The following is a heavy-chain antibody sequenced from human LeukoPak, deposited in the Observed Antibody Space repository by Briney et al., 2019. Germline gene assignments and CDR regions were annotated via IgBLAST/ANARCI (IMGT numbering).Heavy chain of an antibody. CDR1: GFTFSNAW. D-gene: IGHD3-22*01. V-gene: IGHV3-15*01. CDR2: IKSKTDGGTT. CDR3: TTSAWYYDSSGYYYLYYFDY. Sequence: KTGGSLRLSCAASGFTFSNAWMSWVRQAPGKGLEWVGRIKSKTDGGTTDYAAPVKGRFTISRDDSKNTLYLQMNSLKTEDTAVYYCTTSAWYYDSSGYYYLYYFDYWGQGTLVTVSS. J-gene: IGHJ4*02.